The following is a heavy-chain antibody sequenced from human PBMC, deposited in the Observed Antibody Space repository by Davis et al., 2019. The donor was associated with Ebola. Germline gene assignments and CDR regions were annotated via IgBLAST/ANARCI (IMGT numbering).Heavy chain of an antibody. CDR1: GFIFNRYP. J-gene: IGHJ4*02. D-gene: IGHD5-18*01. V-gene: IGHV3-30*04. CDR3: VPGTWI. CDR2: ISYDGSNK. Sequence: PGGSLRLSCAASGFIFNRYPMHWVRQAPGKGLEWVAVISYDGSNKYYADSVKGRFTISRDNSKNTLYLQMNTLRVEDTAIYYCVPGTWIRGQGTLVTVSS.